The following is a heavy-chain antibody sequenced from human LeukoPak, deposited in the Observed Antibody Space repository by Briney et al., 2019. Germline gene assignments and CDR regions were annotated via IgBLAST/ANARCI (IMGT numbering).Heavy chain of an antibody. D-gene: IGHD3-10*01. CDR1: GFTFSGSA. Sequence: PGGSLRLSCAASGFTFSGSAMHWVRQASGKGLEWVGRIRSKANSYATAYAAWVKGRFTISRDDSKNTAYLQMNSLKTEDKAVYYCTSLYYYGSGSYSTDYYYYYMDVWGKGTTVTVSS. V-gene: IGHV3-73*01. CDR3: TSLYYYGSGSYSTDYYYYYMDV. J-gene: IGHJ6*03. CDR2: IRSKANSYAT.